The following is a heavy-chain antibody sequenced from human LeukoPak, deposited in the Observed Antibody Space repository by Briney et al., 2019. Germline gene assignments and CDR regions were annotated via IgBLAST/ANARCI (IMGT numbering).Heavy chain of an antibody. Sequence: SETLSLTCAVYGGSFSGYYWSWIRQPPGKGLEWIGEINHSGSTNYNPSLKSRVTISGDTSKKQFSLKLSSGTAADTAVYYCARGPQTYYDILTGLSFWGQGTLVTVSS. CDR1: GGSFSGYY. D-gene: IGHD3-9*01. V-gene: IGHV4-34*01. CDR2: INHSGST. J-gene: IGHJ4*02. CDR3: ARGPQTYYDILTGLSF.